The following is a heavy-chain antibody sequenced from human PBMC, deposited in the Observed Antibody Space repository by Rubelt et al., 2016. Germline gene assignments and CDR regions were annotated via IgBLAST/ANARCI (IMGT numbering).Heavy chain of an antibody. J-gene: IGHJ4*02. Sequence: QLQLQESGPGLVKPSETLSLTCTVSGGSISSSSYYWGWIRQPPGKGLEWIGNIFYSGRSYYNASLKRRVTVSVDRSKNQFSLKLSSVPAAETAGYYGARVDWTNGVCALVDYWGQGTLITVAS. CDR3: ARVDWTNGVCALVDY. CDR2: IFYSGRS. V-gene: IGHV4-39*07. CDR1: GGSISSSSYY. D-gene: IGHD2-8*01.